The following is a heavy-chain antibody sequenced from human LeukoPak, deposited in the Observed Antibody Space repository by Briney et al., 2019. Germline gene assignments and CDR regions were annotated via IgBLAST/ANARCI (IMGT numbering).Heavy chain of an antibody. CDR3: AKIALSWVAGTIDF. CDR1: GFTFSSYA. V-gene: IGHV3-30-3*02. CDR2: ISHDGTYT. J-gene: IGHJ4*02. D-gene: IGHD6-19*01. Sequence: GRSLRLSCAASGFTFSSYAMHWVRQAPGKGLEWVALISHDGTYTYYAESVKGRFTISRNNSKNTVYLQMNSLRVEDTAVYYCAKIALSWVAGTIDFWGRGTLATVSS.